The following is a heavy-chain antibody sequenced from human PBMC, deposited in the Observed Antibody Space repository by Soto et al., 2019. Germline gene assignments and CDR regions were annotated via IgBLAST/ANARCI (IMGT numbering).Heavy chain of an antibody. J-gene: IGHJ6*02. Sequence: ASVKVSCKASGGTFSSYAISWVRQAPGQGLEWMGGIIPIFGTANYAQKFQGRVTITADKSTSTAYLELSSLRSEDTAVYYCATHGGVLRFLERSKPYYYGMDVWGQGTTVTVS. V-gene: IGHV1-69*06. CDR1: GGTFSSYA. CDR2: IIPIFGTA. D-gene: IGHD3-3*01. CDR3: ATHGGVLRFLERSKPYYYGMDV.